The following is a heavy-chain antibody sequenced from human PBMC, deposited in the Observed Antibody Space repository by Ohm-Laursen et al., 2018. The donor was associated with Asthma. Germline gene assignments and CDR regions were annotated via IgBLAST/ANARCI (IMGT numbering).Heavy chain of an antibody. D-gene: IGHD5-24*01. V-gene: IGHV3-74*01. Sequence: SLRLSCAASGFTLGDYFMHWVRQGPGEGLLWISHLFPDGRRTNYADAVKGRFTISRDGAQNTLYLQMNSLTVDDTAVYYCARGNLEGLLWGQGTLVTVSS. CDR1: GFTLGDYF. CDR2: LFPDGRRT. J-gene: IGHJ4*02. CDR3: ARGNLEGLL.